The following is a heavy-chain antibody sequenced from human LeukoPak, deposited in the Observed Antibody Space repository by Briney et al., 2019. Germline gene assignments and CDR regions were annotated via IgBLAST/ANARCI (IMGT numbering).Heavy chain of an antibody. CDR1: GFTFSSYS. J-gene: IGHJ4*02. CDR3: ARQYCSSTSCYTWDYYFDY. V-gene: IGHV3-21*01. D-gene: IGHD2-2*02. Sequence: PGGSLRLSCAASGFTFSSYSMNWVRQAPGKGLEWVSSISSSSSYIYYADSVKGRFTISRHNAKNSLYLQMNSLRAEDTAVYYCARQYCSSTSCYTWDYYFDYWGQGTLVTVSS. CDR2: ISSSSSYI.